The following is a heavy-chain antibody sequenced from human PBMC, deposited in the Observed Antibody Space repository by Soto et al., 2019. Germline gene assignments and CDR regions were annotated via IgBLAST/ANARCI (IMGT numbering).Heavy chain of an antibody. J-gene: IGHJ3*02. D-gene: IGHD3-22*01. CDR3: ARDAYYYDSSDPGAFDI. V-gene: IGHV1-69*01. Sequence: QVQLVQSGAEVERPGSSVKVSCKASGGTFSSYAISWVRQAPGQGLEWMGGIIPVFGTANYAQKFQGRVTITADESTSTAYVELSSLRSEHTAVYYCARDAYYYDSSDPGAFDISGQGTMVTVSS. CDR1: GGTFSSYA. CDR2: IIPVFGTA.